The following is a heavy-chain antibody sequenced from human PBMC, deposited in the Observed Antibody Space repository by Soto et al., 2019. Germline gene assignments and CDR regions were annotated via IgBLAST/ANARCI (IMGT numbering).Heavy chain of an antibody. Sequence: QMQLVQSGAEVKNTGSSVTVSCKALGNTFTYRYLHWVRQAPGQALEWMGWITPFNGDVHYSQKFQERVTITRDRSINTAYMRMSGLRSEDTAMYYCASGGAGSGPFTWELPDHWGQGTRVTVSS. CDR2: ITPFNGDV. CDR1: GNTFTYRY. J-gene: IGHJ4*02. D-gene: IGHD1-26*01. CDR3: ASGGAGSGPFTWELPDH. V-gene: IGHV1-45*02.